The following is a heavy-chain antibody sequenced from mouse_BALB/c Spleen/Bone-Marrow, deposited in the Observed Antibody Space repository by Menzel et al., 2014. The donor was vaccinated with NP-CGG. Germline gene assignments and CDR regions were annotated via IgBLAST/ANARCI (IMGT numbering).Heavy chain of an antibody. D-gene: IGHD1-1*01. CDR2: ISYSGST. CDR1: GDSITSGY. Sequence: EVKLVESGPRLVKPSQTLSLTCSVTGDSITSGYWDWIRKFPGNKLEYMGYISYSGSTYYNPSLKSRISITRDTSKNQYYLQLNSVTTEDTATYYCASLLRIYYAMDYWGQGTSVTVSS. V-gene: IGHV3-8*02. CDR3: ASLLRIYYAMDY. J-gene: IGHJ4*01.